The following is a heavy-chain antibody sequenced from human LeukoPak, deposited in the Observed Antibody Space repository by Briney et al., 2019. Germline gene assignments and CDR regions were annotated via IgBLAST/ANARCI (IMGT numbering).Heavy chain of an antibody. V-gene: IGHV3-9*01. CDR2: ISWNSGSI. J-gene: IGHJ3*02. Sequence: PGRSLRLSCAASGFTFDDYAVHWVRQAPGKGLEWVSGISWNSGSIGYADSVKGRFTISRDNAKNSLYLQMNSLRAEDTALYYCAKEMNAFDIWGQGTMVTVSS. CDR1: GFTFDDYA. CDR3: AKEMNAFDI.